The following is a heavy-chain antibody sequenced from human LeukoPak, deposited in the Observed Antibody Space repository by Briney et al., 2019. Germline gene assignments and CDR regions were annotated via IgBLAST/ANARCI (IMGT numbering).Heavy chain of an antibody. V-gene: IGHV3-23*01. Sequence: PGGSLGLSCAASGFTFSSYGMSWVRQAPGKGLEWVSAISGSGGSTYYADSVKGRFTISRDNSKNTLYLQMNSLRAGDTALYYCTKEGGYNSGWYDSWGQGVLVTVSS. J-gene: IGHJ5*01. CDR3: TKEGGYNSGWYDS. CDR2: ISGSGGST. CDR1: GFTFSSYG. D-gene: IGHD6-19*01.